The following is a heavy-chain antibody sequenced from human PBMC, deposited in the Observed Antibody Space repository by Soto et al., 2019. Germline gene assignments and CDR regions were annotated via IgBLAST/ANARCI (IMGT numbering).Heavy chain of an antibody. D-gene: IGHD2-21*02. CDR2: INIGSDTT. Sequence: EVQLLESGGGLVQPGGSLRLSCGVSGFTFSNYAMSWVRQAPGKGLEWVSAINIGSDTTYYADSVKGRFTMSRDNSKNTLYLQMNRLRAEDTAVDYCAKLLVTQMPYYYYGLDVWGQGTTVTVSS. CDR1: GFTFSNYA. J-gene: IGHJ6*02. CDR3: AKLLVTQMPYYYYGLDV. V-gene: IGHV3-23*01.